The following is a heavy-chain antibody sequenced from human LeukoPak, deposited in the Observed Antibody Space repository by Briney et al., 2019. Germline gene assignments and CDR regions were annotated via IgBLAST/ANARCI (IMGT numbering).Heavy chain of an antibody. D-gene: IGHD3-10*01. CDR2: INPNSGGT. V-gene: IGHV1-2*06. J-gene: IGHJ6*02. CDR1: GYTFTGYY. Sequence: ASVKVSCKASGYTFTGYYMHWVRQAPGQGLEWMGRINPNSGGTNYAQKFQGRVTMTRDTSISTAYMELSRLRSDDTAVYYCARLELLWFAGPVLQYYYYGMDVWGQGTTVTVFS. CDR3: ARLELLWFAGPVLQYYYYGMDV.